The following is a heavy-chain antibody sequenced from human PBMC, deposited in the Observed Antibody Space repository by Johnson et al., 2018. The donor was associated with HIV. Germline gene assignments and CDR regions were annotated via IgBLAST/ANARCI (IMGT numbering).Heavy chain of an antibody. CDR3: ARHAGGDFTYGLFQH. J-gene: IGHJ1*01. CDR2: FSFDGVSE. CDR1: GFTFSNYI. Sequence: QVLLVESGGGVVQPGGSLRLSCAASGFTFSNYIIHWVRRAQGKGLDCVAIFSFDGVSEESPDSVKGPFIISRDKAKNALYLQMKSLRAEDTALYYCARHAGGDFTYGLFQHWGRGTLVTVSS. D-gene: IGHD4-17*01. V-gene: IGHV3-30*04.